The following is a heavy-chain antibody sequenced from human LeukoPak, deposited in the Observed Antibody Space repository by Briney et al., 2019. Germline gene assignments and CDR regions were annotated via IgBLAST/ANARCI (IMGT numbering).Heavy chain of an antibody. CDR2: ISAYNGNT. D-gene: IGHD3-22*01. CDR1: GYTFTSYG. V-gene: IGHV1-18*01. J-gene: IGHJ6*02. CDR3: ARDLAYYDSSGYRTSEYGMDV. Sequence: GASVKVSCKASGYTFTSYGISWVRQAPGQGLECMGWISAYNGNTNYAQKLQGRVTMTTDTSMSTAYMELRSLRSDDTAVYYCARDLAYYDSSGYRTSEYGMDVWGQGTTVTVSS.